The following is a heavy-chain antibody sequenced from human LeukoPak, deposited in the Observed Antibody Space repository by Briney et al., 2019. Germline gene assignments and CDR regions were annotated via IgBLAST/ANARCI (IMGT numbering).Heavy chain of an antibody. Sequence: ASAKVSCKASGYTFTSYGIHWVRQAPGQRLEWMGWINAVNGITKYSQNFQGRVTITRDTSASTAYMELSSLRSEDTAVYYCAREPEYNWNGYADYWGQGTLVTVSS. V-gene: IGHV1-3*01. J-gene: IGHJ4*02. CDR2: INAVNGIT. CDR3: AREPEYNWNGYADY. D-gene: IGHD1-20*01. CDR1: GYTFTSYG.